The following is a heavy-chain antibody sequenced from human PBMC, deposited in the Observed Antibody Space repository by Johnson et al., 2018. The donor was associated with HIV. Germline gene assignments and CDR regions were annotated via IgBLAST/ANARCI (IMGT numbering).Heavy chain of an antibody. CDR3: AKDSDAFYDGSGDAFDI. V-gene: IGHV3-43D*03. Sequence: VQLVESGGGLVQPGGSLRLSCAASGFTFDDYAMHWVRQPPGKGLEWVSLISWDGETYYADSMKGRFTISRDSSKQSLYLQMNSLRPEDTALYFCAKDSDAFYDGSGDAFDIWGQGTVVTVSS. D-gene: IGHD3-3*01. CDR2: ISWDGET. J-gene: IGHJ3*02. CDR1: GFTFDDYA.